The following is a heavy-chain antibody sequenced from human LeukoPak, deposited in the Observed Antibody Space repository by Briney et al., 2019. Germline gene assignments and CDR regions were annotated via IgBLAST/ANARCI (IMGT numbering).Heavy chain of an antibody. CDR2: INPNRGYT. D-gene: IGHD1-7*01. Sequence: ASVKVSCKASGYTFTGYYMHWVRQAPGQGLEWMGWINPNRGYTNYAQKFQGRVTMTRDTSISTAYMELSRLRFDDTAVYYCAREVGTTLGDWFDPWGQGTLVTVSS. CDR1: GYTFTGYY. CDR3: AREVGTTLGDWFDP. V-gene: IGHV1-2*02. J-gene: IGHJ5*02.